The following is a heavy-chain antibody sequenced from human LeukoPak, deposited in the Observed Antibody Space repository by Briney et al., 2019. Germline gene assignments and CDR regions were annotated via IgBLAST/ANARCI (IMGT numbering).Heavy chain of an antibody. CDR3: VRGSGGYDPLAFDS. J-gene: IGHJ4*02. CDR1: GFIFSGYS. D-gene: IGHD5-12*01. V-gene: IGHV3-48*04. Sequence: PGGSLRLSCAASGFIFSGYSMNWVRQAPGKGLEWISYISSSSTTMYYADSVKGRFTISRDNPKNSLYPQMNSLRAEDTAVYHCVRGSGGYDPLAFDSWGQGTLVTVSS. CDR2: ISSSSTTM.